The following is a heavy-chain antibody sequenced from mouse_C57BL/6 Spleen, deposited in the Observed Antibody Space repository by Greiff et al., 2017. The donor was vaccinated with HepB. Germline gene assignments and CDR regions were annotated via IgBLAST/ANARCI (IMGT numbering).Heavy chain of an antibody. CDR1: GFNIKNTY. CDR2: IDPENGNT. Sequence: VQLQQSVAELVRPGASVKLSCTASGFNIKNTYMNWVKQRTEQGLEWIGMIDPENGNTKYAPKFKGKATITADKSSNTAYLQLSSLTSEDTAIYYCADRDSSGYIAYWGQGTLVTVSA. D-gene: IGHD3-2*02. J-gene: IGHJ3*01. V-gene: IGHV14-3*01. CDR3: ADRDSSGYIAY.